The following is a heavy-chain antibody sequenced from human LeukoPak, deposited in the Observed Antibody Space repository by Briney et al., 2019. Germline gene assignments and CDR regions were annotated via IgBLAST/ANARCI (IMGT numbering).Heavy chain of an antibody. J-gene: IGHJ5*01. Sequence: PGGSLRLSCAASGFAFSSYSMNWVRQAPGKGLEWVAVISYDGSNKYYADSVKGRFTISRDNAKNTLYLQMNSLRAEDTAVYYCARGGINYADSWGRGTLVTVSS. V-gene: IGHV3-30*03. CDR1: GFAFSSYS. CDR3: ARGGINYADS. D-gene: IGHD2-2*01. CDR2: ISYDGSNK.